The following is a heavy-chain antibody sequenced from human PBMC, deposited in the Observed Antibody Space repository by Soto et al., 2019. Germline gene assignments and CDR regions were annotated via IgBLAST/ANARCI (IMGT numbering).Heavy chain of an antibody. D-gene: IGHD3-10*01. J-gene: IGHJ4*02. CDR3: AADPSYYYGSGSYYNPPPAG. Sequence: ASVKVSCKASGFTFTSSAVQWVRQARGQRLEWIGWIVAGSGNTNYAQKFQERVTITRDMSTSTAYMELSSLRSEDTAVYYCAADPSYYYGSGSYYNPPPAGWGQGTLVTVSS. CDR2: IVAGSGNT. CDR1: GFTFTSSA. V-gene: IGHV1-58*01.